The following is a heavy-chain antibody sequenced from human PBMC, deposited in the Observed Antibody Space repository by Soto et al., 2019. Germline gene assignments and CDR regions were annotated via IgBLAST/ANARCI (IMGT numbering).Heavy chain of an antibody. V-gene: IGHV1-8*01. J-gene: IGHJ4*02. Sequence: GASVQVSFKASGYTFTRYDINWVRQATGQGREGIGGLSPNSLKTEYSQKFLVRVTMTRISSISTAYMQLSSVRSEDSAVDDVSRTIVNWGQGTMVHVSS. CDR3: SRTIVN. D-gene: IGHD3-16*02. CDR2: LSPNSLKT. CDR1: GYTFTRYD.